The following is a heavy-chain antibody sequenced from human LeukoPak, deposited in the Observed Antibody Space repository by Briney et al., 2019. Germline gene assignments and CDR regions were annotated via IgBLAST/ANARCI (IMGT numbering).Heavy chain of an antibody. V-gene: IGHV5-51*01. CDR3: SKTRPPGENYYGPGDAFDI. Sequence: GESLKISCKGSGYSFTSYWIGWVRQMPGKGLEWMGFIYPGDSDTRYSPSFQGQVTISVDKSISTAYLQWNSLKASDPSMYSCSKTRPPGENYYGPGDAFDIWGQGTMVIVSS. J-gene: IGHJ3*02. CDR2: IYPGDSDT. D-gene: IGHD3-10*01. CDR1: GYSFTSYW.